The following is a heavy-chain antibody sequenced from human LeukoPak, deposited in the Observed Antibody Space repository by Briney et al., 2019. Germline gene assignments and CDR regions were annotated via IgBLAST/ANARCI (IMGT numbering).Heavy chain of an antibody. Sequence: ASVKVSCKASGYTFTSYGISWVRQAPGQGLEWMGWISAYNGNTNYAQKLQGRVTMTTDTSTNTAYMELRSLRSDDTAVYYCARAKYYDFWSGYSDYWGQGTLVTVSS. V-gene: IGHV1-18*01. CDR3: ARAKYYDFWSGYSDY. CDR2: ISAYNGNT. CDR1: GYTFTSYG. D-gene: IGHD3-3*01. J-gene: IGHJ4*02.